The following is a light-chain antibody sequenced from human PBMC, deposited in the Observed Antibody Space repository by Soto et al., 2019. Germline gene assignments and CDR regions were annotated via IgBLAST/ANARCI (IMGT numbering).Light chain of an antibody. CDR2: EVT. J-gene: IGLJ1*01. Sequence: QSALTQPASVSGSPGQSIAISCTGSSSDVGFYNYISWYQQHLGKVPKLIIYEVTNRPSGVSNRFSGSKSGNTASLTISGLQAEDEADYYCCSYTTSSTRVFGTGTKVTVL. CDR1: SSDVGFYNY. V-gene: IGLV2-14*01. CDR3: CSYTTSSTRV.